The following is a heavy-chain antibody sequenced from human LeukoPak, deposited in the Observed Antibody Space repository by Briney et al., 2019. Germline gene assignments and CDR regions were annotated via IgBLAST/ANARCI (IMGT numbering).Heavy chain of an antibody. V-gene: IGHV5-51*01. CDR1: GYSFTSYW. CDR3: AKFRSGYRDAFDI. Sequence: GESLKISCKGSGYSFTSYWIGWVRQMPGKGLEWMGIIYPGDSDTRYRPSFQGQVTISTDKSISTAYLQWSSLKASDTAMYYCAKFRSGYRDAFDIWGQGTMVTVSS. D-gene: IGHD3-3*01. J-gene: IGHJ3*02. CDR2: IYPGDSDT.